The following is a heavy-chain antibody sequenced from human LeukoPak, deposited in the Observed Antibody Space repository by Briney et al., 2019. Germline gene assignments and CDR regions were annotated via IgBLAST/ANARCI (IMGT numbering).Heavy chain of an antibody. J-gene: IGHJ6*03. CDR2: IIPIFGTA. CDR3: ARFIMVRGVGDYMDV. Sequence: ASVKVSCKASGGTFSSSAISWVRQAPGQGLEWMGGIIPIFGTANYAQKFQGRVTITTDKSTSTAYMELSSLRSEDTAVYYCARFIMVRGVGDYMDVWGKGTTVTVSS. D-gene: IGHD3-10*01. CDR1: GGTFSSSA. V-gene: IGHV1-69*05.